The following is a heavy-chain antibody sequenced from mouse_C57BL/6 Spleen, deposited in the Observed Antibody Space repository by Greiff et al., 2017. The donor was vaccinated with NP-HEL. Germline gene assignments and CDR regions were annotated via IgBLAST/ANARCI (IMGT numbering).Heavy chain of an antibody. CDR3: ARRWSNWYFDV. D-gene: IGHD2-3*01. CDR1: GFTFSDYY. V-gene: IGHV5-12*01. Sequence: EVMLVESGGGLVQPGGSLKLSCAASGFTFSDYYMYWVRQTPEKRLEWVAYISNGGGSTYYPDTVKGRFTISRDNAKNTLYLQMSRLKSEDTAMYYCARRWSNWYFDVWGTGTTVTVSS. J-gene: IGHJ1*03. CDR2: ISNGGGST.